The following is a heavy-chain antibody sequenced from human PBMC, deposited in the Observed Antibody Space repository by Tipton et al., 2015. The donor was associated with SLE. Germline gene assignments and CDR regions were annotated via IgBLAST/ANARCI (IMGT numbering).Heavy chain of an antibody. CDR3: ARSMLTTKRVFDY. V-gene: IGHV4-59*01. D-gene: IGHD3-16*01. CDR2: IYYTGSS. Sequence: TLSLTCTVSGGSMNDYYWSWIRQPPGKGLEWIGDIYYTGSSNHNPSLKGRVTMSVDTSKNQFSLSVNSVTAADTAVYYCARSMLTTKRVFDYWGQGTLVTVSS. CDR1: GGSMNDYY. J-gene: IGHJ4*02.